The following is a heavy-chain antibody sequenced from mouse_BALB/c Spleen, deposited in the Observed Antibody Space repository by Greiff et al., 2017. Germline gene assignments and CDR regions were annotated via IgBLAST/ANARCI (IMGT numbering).Heavy chain of an antibody. V-gene: IGHV5-9-4*01. CDR3: AMEDYGSSSFAY. CDR1: GFTFSSYA. Sequence: EVHLVESGGGLVKPGGSLKLSCAASGFTFSSYAMSWVRQSPEKRLEWVAEISSGGSYTYYPDTVTGRFTISRDNAKNTLYLEMSSLRSEDTAMYYCAMEDYGSSSFAYWGQGTLVTVSA. D-gene: IGHD1-1*01. J-gene: IGHJ3*01. CDR2: ISSGGSYT.